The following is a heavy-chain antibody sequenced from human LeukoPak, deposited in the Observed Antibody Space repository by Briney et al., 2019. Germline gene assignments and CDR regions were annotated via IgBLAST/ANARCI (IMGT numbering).Heavy chain of an antibody. CDR3: ASVRITMVRGPPLMDV. CDR2: ISSSSSTI. CDR1: GFTFSSYS. Sequence: GGSLRLSCAASGFTFSSYSMNWVRQAPGKGLEWVSYISSSSSTIYYADSVKGRFTISRDNAKNSLYLQMNSLRAEDTAVYYCASVRITMVRGPPLMDVWGKGTTVTVSS. D-gene: IGHD3-10*01. V-gene: IGHV3-48*01. J-gene: IGHJ6*03.